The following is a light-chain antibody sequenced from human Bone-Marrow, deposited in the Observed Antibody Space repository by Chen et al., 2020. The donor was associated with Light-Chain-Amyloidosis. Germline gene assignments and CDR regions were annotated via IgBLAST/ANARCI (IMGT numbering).Light chain of an antibody. Sequence: QPALTHPPSASGPPGQPTTTSCTGRRGDIGTYDFVSWYQQFPGKAPKLMIYEFVKRPSGVSDRFSGSKSGYTASLTISGLQAEDEADYYCCAYAGRSSVVFGGGTKLTVL. CDR1: RGDIGTYDF. J-gene: IGLJ3*02. CDR2: EFV. CDR3: CAYAGRSSVV. V-gene: IGLV2-23*02.